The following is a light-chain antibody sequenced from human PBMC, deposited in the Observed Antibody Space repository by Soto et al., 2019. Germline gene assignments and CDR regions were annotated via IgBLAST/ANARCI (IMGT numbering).Light chain of an antibody. J-gene: IGLJ1*01. CDR1: SSNIGTGYD. CDR2: DNT. V-gene: IGLV1-40*01. CDR3: QSFDTSLRGSV. Sequence: QSVLTQPPSVSGAPGQRVTISCTGSSSNIGTGYDVHWYPQLPGTAPKLLIYDNTNRPSGVPDRFSGSKSGTSASLAITGLQAEDEADYYCQSFDTSLRGSVFGSGTKVTVL.